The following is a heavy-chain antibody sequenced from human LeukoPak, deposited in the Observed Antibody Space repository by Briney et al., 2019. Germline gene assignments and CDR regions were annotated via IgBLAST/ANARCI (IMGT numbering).Heavy chain of an antibody. CDR1: GGTFSSYA. CDR3: ARAVYCTNGVCSYYFDY. V-gene: IGHV1-69*05. D-gene: IGHD2-8*01. CDR2: IIPIFGTA. Sequence: ASVTVSCKASGGTFSSYAISWVRQAPGQGLEWMGGIIPIFGTANYAQKFQGRVTITTDESTSTAYMELSSLRSEDTAVYYCARAVYCTNGVCSYYFDYWGQGTLVTVSS. J-gene: IGHJ4*02.